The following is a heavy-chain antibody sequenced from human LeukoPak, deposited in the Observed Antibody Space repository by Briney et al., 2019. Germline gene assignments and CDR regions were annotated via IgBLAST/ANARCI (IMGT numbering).Heavy chain of an antibody. CDR1: GYTFSNFG. V-gene: IGHV1-18*01. J-gene: IGHJ4*02. Sequence: ASVRVSCKASGYTFSNFGINWVRQAPGQGLEWMGWISGNNDNPNYGQKFQGRFTVTTDSSTNTAYMELRNLRLDDTAVYYCARDGTITNDYWSEGTLVTV. D-gene: IGHD3-3*01. CDR3: ARDGTITNDY. CDR2: ISGNNDNP.